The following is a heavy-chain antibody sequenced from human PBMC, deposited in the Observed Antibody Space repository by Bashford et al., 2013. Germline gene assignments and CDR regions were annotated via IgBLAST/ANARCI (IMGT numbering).Heavy chain of an antibody. V-gene: IGHV4-59*01. Sequence: SETLSLTCTVSGYSIRSFYWSWIRQPPERDWSGLAISITWGHQLXPSLESRVSISIDKSKNQXSLTLSSVTAADTAVYFCARDRTLGGDFDILNGYPDNYDIWGQGTMVTVSS. CDR3: ARDRTLGGDFDILNGYPDNYDI. D-gene: IGHD3-9*01. CDR2: SITWGH. CDR1: GYSIRSFY. J-gene: IGHJ3*02.